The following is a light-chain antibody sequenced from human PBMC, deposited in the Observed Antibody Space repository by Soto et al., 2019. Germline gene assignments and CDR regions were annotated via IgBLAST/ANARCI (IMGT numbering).Light chain of an antibody. V-gene: IGLV2-14*01. Sequence: QSALTQPASVSGSPGQSITISCTGTSSDVGGYNYVSWYQQHPAKAPKLMIYDVSNRTSGVSNRFSGSKSGNTASLTISGLQAEDEADYYCSSYTSSSTLLYVFGTGTKLTVL. CDR1: SSDVGGYNY. CDR2: DVS. J-gene: IGLJ1*01. CDR3: SSYTSSSTLLYV.